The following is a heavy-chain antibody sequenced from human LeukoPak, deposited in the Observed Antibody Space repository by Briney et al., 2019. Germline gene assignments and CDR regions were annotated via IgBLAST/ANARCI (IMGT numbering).Heavy chain of an antibody. CDR1: GGSFSGYY. CDR3: ARGCPLLLWFGELRGDWFDP. CDR2: INHSGST. D-gene: IGHD3-10*01. J-gene: IGHJ5*02. Sequence: SETLSLTCAVYGGSFSGYYWSWIRQPPGKGLEWIGEINHSGSTNYNPSLKSRVTISVETSKNQFSLSRSPVTAADTAVYYCARGCPLLLWFGELRGDWFDPWGQGTLVTVSS. V-gene: IGHV4-34*01.